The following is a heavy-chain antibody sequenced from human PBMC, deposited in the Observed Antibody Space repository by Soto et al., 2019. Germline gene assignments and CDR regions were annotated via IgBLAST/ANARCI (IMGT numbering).Heavy chain of an antibody. CDR3: ARASAPDYGDLNYYYYYYGTDV. CDR2: IYYSGST. Sequence: SETLSLTCTVSGGSISSSSYYWGWIRQPPGKGLEWIGSIYYSGSTYYNPSLKSRVTISVDTSKNQFSLKLSSVTAADTAVYYCARASAPDYGDLNYYYYYYGTDVWGQGTTVTVSS. V-gene: IGHV4-39*01. CDR1: GGSISSSSYY. D-gene: IGHD4-17*01. J-gene: IGHJ6*02.